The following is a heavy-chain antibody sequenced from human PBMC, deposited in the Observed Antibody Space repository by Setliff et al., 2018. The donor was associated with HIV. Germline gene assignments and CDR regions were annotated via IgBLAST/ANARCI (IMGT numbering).Heavy chain of an antibody. D-gene: IGHD3-10*01. J-gene: IGHJ4*02. CDR3: ARAKSLVRGVNYFDY. Sequence: SETLSLTCTVSGGSIISGGYYWSWIRQHPGKGLEWIGFIYYSGSTYHNPSLKSRVTISVDTSKNQFSLKLNSVTAADTAVYYCARAKSLVRGVNYFDYWGQGTLVTVSS. CDR1: GGSIISGGYY. CDR2: IYYSGST. V-gene: IGHV4-31*03.